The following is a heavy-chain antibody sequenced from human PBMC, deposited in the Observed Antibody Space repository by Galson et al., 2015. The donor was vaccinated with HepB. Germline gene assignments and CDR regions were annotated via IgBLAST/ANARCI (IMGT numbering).Heavy chain of an antibody. CDR2: ISYDGSNK. J-gene: IGHJ4*02. CDR3: ARGLRCLEWLLYSPPVNPPFDY. CDR1: GFTFSSYA. D-gene: IGHD3-3*01. V-gene: IGHV3-30-3*01. Sequence: SLRLSCAASGFTFSSYAMHWVRQTPGKGLEWVAVISYDGSNKYYADSVKGRFTISRDNSKNTLYLQMNSLRAEDTAVYYCARGLRCLEWLLYSPPVNPPFDYWGQGTLVTVSS.